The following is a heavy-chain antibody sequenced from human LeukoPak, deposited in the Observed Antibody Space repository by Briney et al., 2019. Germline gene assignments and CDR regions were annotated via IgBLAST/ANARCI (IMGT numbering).Heavy chain of an antibody. V-gene: IGHV4-59*12. Sequence: SETLSLTCTVSGGSISSYYWSWIRQPPGKGLEWIGHIYYSGSTYYNPSLQSRLIISLDSSRKQISLNLMSVTAADTAVYFCAREVTGTLAFDIWGQGTLVTVSS. J-gene: IGHJ3*02. CDR1: GGSISSYY. CDR3: AREVTGTLAFDI. CDR2: IYYSGST. D-gene: IGHD6-19*01.